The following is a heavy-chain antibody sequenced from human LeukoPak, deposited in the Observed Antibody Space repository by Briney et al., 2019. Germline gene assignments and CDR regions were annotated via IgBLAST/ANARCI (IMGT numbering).Heavy chain of an antibody. CDR3: ARKNDYGDFHFDY. CDR2: ISSSGSTI. CDR1: GFTFSSYE. J-gene: IGHJ4*02. V-gene: IGHV3-48*03. Sequence: GGSLRLSCAASGFTFSSYEMNWVRQAPGKGLEWVSYISSSGSTIYYADSVKGRFTISRDNAKNSLYLQMNSLRAEDTAVYYCARKNDYGDFHFDYWGQGTLVTVSS. D-gene: IGHD4-17*01.